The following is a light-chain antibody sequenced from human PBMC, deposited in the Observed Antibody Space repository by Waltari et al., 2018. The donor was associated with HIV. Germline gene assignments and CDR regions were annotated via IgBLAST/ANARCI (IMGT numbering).Light chain of an antibody. Sequence: DIQMTQSPSSLSASVGDRVTITCRASQTINGNLNWYQQIPGKAPKLLIFGASTLQTGVPARFSGSGSGTHFTLTVTSLQPEDFATYFCQQTYRLPQTFGQGKRVDIK. J-gene: IGKJ5*01. CDR2: GAS. CDR3: QQTYRLPQT. CDR1: QTINGN. V-gene: IGKV1-39*01.